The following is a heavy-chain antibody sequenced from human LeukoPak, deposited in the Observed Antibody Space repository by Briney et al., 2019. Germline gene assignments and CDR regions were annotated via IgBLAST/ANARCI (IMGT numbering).Heavy chain of an antibody. V-gene: IGHV5-51*01. CDR1: GYSFTSYW. CDR2: IYPGDSDT. CDR3: ASLDDYYDSGTPFFY. J-gene: IGHJ4*02. Sequence: GESLKISCKGSGYSFTSYWIGWVRQMPGKGLEWMGIIYPGDSDTRYSPSFQGQVTISADKSISTAYLQWSSLKASDAAMYYCASLDDYYDSGTPFFYWGQGTLVTVSS. D-gene: IGHD3-10*01.